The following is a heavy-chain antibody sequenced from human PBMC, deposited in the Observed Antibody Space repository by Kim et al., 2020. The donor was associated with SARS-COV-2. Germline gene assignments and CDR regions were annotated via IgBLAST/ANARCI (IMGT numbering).Heavy chain of an antibody. J-gene: IGHJ3*02. Sequence: GGSLRLSCAASGFTLDDYAMHWVRQAPGKGLEWVSGISWNSGSIGYADSVKGRFTISRDNAKNSLYLQMNSLRAEDTALYYCAKESNPGAFDIWGQGTMV. V-gene: IGHV3-9*01. CDR2: ISWNSGSI. CDR3: AKESNPGAFDI. CDR1: GFTLDDYA.